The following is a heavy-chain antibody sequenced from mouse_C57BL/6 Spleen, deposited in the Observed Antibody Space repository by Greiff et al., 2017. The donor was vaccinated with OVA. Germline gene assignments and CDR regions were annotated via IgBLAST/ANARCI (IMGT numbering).Heavy chain of an antibody. CDR2: IYPSDSET. CDR1: GYTFTSYW. Sequence: VQLQQPGAELVRPGSSVKLSCKASGYTFTSYWMDWVKQRPGQGLEWIGNIYPSDSETHYNQKFKDKATLTVDKSSSTAYMQLSSLTSEDSAVYYCARFGTYAMDYWGQGTSVTVSS. CDR3: ARFGTYAMDY. D-gene: IGHD1-1*02. J-gene: IGHJ4*01. V-gene: IGHV1-61*01.